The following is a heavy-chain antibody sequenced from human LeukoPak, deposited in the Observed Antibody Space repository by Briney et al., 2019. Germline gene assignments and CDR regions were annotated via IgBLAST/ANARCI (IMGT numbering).Heavy chain of an antibody. CDR2: ISWNSGSI. D-gene: IGHD6-13*01. Sequence: PGGSLRLSCAASGFTFDDYAMHWVRQAPGEGLEWVSGISWNSGSIGYADSVKGRFTISRDNAKNSLYLQMNSLRAEDMALYYCAKRGIAAAGRPFDYWGQGTLVTVSS. CDR3: AKRGIAAAGRPFDY. CDR1: GFTFDDYA. V-gene: IGHV3-9*03. J-gene: IGHJ4*02.